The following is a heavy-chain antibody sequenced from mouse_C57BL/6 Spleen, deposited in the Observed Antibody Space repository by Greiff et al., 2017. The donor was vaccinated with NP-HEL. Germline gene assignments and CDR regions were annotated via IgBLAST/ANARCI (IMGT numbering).Heavy chain of an antibody. Sequence: VQLQQSGPELVKPGASVKMSCKASGYTFTDYNMHWVKQSHGKSLEWIGYINPNNGGTSYNQTFKGKATLTVNKSSSTAYMELRSLTSEDSAVYFCARAYGSSNYAMDYWGQGTSVTVSS. CDR1: GYTFTDYN. CDR3: ARAYGSSNYAMDY. D-gene: IGHD1-1*01. CDR2: INPNNGGT. J-gene: IGHJ4*01. V-gene: IGHV1-22*01.